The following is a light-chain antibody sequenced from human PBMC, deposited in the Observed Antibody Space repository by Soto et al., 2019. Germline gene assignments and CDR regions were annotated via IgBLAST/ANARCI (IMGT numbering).Light chain of an antibody. Sequence: QLVLTQSPSASASLGASVKITCTLSSGHSNYAIAWHQQQPEKGPRYLMKLNSDGSHSKGDGIPDRFSGSSSGAERYLTISSLQSEDEADYYCQTWATGIQVFGGRTKLTVL. CDR2: LNSDGSH. V-gene: IGLV4-69*01. CDR1: SGHSNYA. CDR3: QTWATGIQV. J-gene: IGLJ3*02.